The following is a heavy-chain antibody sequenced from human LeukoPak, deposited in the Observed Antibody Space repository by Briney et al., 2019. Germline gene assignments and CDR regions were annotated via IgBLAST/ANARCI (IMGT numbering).Heavy chain of an antibody. J-gene: IGHJ4*02. Sequence: PGGSLRLSCEASGFTFGTFWMSWVRQAPGKGLEWVANIKQGGSEKNYVGSVKGRFTIARDDAKNSLYLQMNSLRAEDTAVYFCARDKGGMVPFDYWGQGTLVTVSS. CDR1: GFTFGTFW. CDR2: IKQGGSEK. CDR3: ARDKGGMVPFDY. D-gene: IGHD3-10*01. V-gene: IGHV3-7*01.